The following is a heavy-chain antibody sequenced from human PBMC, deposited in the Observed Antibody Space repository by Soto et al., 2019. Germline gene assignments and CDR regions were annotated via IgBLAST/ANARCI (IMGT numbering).Heavy chain of an antibody. Sequence: GGSLRLSCAASGFTFSSYAMSWVRQAPGKGLEWVSAISGSGGSTYYADSVKGRFTISRDNSKNTLYLQMNSLRAEDTAVYYCAKTVLLRSTMGYYYMDVWGKGTTVTVSS. J-gene: IGHJ6*03. CDR3: AKTVLLRSTMGYYYMDV. CDR1: GFTFSSYA. V-gene: IGHV3-23*01. D-gene: IGHD3-10*01. CDR2: ISGSGGST.